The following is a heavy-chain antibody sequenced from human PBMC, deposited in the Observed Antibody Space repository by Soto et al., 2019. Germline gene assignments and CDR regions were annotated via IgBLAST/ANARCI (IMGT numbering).Heavy chain of an antibody. CDR3: AKDQEAELAVAGTADY. CDR2: VSGSGGRS. D-gene: IGHD6-19*01. CDR1: GFTFSSYA. V-gene: IGHV3-23*01. J-gene: IGHJ4*02. Sequence: EVQLLESGGGLVQPGGSLRLSCAASGFTFSSYAMTWVRQAPGKGLEWVSCVSGSGGRSYYADSVKGRFTLSRDNSKNTRYLKMNRLNAEDTAVYYCAKDQEAELAVAGTADYWGQATLVTVSS.